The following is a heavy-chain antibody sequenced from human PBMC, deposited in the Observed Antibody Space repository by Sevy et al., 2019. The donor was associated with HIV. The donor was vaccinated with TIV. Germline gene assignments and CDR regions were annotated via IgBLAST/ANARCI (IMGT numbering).Heavy chain of an antibody. V-gene: IGHV3-53*01. CDR2: IFSGGRT. CDR3: ARDRVVHNDYIFVAYYYGMDV. Sequence: GGSVRRSCAVSGFAVSDNCMSWVRQSPGKGLEWVSVIFSGGRTSYVDSVKGGFTVSRDGSKNTLYLQMDNLRAEDTARYYCARDRVVHNDYIFVAYYYGMDVWGLGTTVTVSS. D-gene: IGHD4-4*01. CDR1: GFAVSDNC. J-gene: IGHJ6*02.